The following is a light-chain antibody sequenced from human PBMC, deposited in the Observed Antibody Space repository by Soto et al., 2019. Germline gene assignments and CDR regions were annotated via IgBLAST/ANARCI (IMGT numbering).Light chain of an antibody. CDR2: GAS. V-gene: IGKV3-20*01. CDR1: QSVTSNY. J-gene: IGKJ1*01. CDR3: QQYGSSPAT. Sequence: EIVLTQSPGTLSLSPGERATLSCGSSQSVTSNYLAWYQQKPGQAPRLLIFGASIRVKGIPDRFIGSGSGTDFTLTISRLEPEDFAVYYCQQYGSSPATLGQGTKVDIK.